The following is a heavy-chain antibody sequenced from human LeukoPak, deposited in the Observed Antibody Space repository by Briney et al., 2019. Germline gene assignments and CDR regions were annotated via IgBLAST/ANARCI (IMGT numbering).Heavy chain of an antibody. CDR1: GGSISGYY. Sequence: SETLSLTCSVSGGSISGYYWSWIRQPPGKGLEWIAYMEYSGSTRYNPSLRSRVTISVDTSKNQFSLKLSSVTVADTAVYYCARHEVGYCSGGSCPYYFDYWGQGTLVTVSS. CDR3: ARHEVGYCSGGSCPYYFDY. V-gene: IGHV4-59*08. D-gene: IGHD2-15*01. J-gene: IGHJ4*02. CDR2: MEYSGST.